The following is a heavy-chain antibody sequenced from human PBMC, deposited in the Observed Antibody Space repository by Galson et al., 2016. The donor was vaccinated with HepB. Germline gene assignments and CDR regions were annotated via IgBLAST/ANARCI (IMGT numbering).Heavy chain of an antibody. J-gene: IGHJ6*02. V-gene: IGHV4-34*01. CDR2: INHSGVT. D-gene: IGHD3/OR15-3a*01. CDR1: GRSFSGYY. Sequence: SETLSLTCAGDGRSFSGYYWTWIRQAPGKGLEWIAEINHSGVTDYNPSLKSRVTILVDRSKNQFSLKLSSVTAADAAVYYCASGTYITASFGLHYYFGLDVWGQGTTVSVSS. CDR3: ASGTYITASFGLHYYFGLDV.